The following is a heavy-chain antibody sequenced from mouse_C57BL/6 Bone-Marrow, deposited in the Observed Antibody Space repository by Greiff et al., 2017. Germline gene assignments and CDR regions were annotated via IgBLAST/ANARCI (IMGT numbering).Heavy chain of an antibody. Sequence: QVQLKESGAELVKPGASVKLSCKASGYNFTEYTIHWVKQRSGQGLEWIGWFYPGSGSIKYNEKFKVKATLTADKSSSTVYMELSRLTSEDAAVYVCARHDVVAWFADWGQGTLVTVSA. CDR3: ARHDVVAWFAD. CDR2: FYPGSGSI. CDR1: GYNFTEYT. D-gene: IGHD1-1*01. V-gene: IGHV1-62-2*01. J-gene: IGHJ3*01.